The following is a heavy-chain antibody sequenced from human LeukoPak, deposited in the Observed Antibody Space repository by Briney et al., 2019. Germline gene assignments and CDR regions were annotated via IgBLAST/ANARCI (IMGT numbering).Heavy chain of an antibody. CDR1: GFTFSSYS. D-gene: IGHD3-3*01. CDR3: ATSGPGGYFDY. Sequence: PGGSLRLSCAASGFTFSSYSMNWVRQAPGKGLEWVSYISSSSSTIYYADSVKGRFTISRDNAKNSLYLQMNSLRAEDTAVYYCATSGPGGYFDYWGQGTLVTVSS. CDR2: ISSSSSTI. J-gene: IGHJ4*02. V-gene: IGHV3-48*04.